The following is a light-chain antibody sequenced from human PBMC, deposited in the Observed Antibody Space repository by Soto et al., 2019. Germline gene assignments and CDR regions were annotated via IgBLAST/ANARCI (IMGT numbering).Light chain of an antibody. CDR2: EVS. J-gene: IGLJ2*01. CDR1: SSDVGGYNY. Sequence: QSARTQPASVSGSPGQSITISCTGTSSDVGGYNYVSWYQQHPGKAPKLMIYEVSNRPSGVSNRFSGSKSGNTASLTISGLQAEDEADYYCSSYTISNTLVFGGGTKLTVL. V-gene: IGLV2-14*01. CDR3: SSYTISNTLV.